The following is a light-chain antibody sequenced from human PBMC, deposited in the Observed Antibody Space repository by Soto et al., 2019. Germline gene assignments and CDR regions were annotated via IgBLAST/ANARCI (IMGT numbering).Light chain of an antibody. J-gene: IGKJ3*01. V-gene: IGKV1-39*01. CDR3: QQNYITSST. CDR1: QSISNY. CDR2: AAS. Sequence: QMTQSPSSLSASVGDRVTITCRTSQSISNYLNWYQQKPGKAPKFLIYAASSLQSGVPSRFSGSGSGTDFTLTISSLQPEDFATYYCQQNYITSSTFGPGTKVDIK.